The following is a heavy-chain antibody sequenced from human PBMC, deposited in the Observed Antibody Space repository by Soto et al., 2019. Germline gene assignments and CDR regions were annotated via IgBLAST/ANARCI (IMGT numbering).Heavy chain of an antibody. CDR3: ATRYSGNLGAFDY. D-gene: IGHD1-26*01. Sequence: ASVKVSCKASGYTFTSYYMHWVRQAPGQGLEWMGIINPSGGSTSYAQKFQGRVTMTRDTSTSTVYMELSSLRSEDTAAYYCATRYSGNLGAFDYWGQGTLVTVSS. CDR2: INPSGGST. V-gene: IGHV1-46*01. J-gene: IGHJ4*02. CDR1: GYTFTSYY.